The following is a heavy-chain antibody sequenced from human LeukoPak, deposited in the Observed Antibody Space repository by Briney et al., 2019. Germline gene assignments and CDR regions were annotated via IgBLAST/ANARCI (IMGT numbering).Heavy chain of an antibody. D-gene: IGHD6-19*01. Sequence: PSETLSLTCTVSGGSISDYYWSWIRQPPGKGLEYIGYIHYSGRANSVSNNYNPSLKSRVTISVDTSKKQFSLRLTSVTAADTALYFCARLQAVAGAWGSDYGGQGTLVTVSS. CDR2: IHYSGRANSVSN. CDR1: GGSISDYY. J-gene: IGHJ4*02. CDR3: ARLQAVAGAWGSDY. V-gene: IGHV4-59*08.